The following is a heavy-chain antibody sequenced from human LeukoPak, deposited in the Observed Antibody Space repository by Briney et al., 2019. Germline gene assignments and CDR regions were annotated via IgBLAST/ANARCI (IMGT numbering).Heavy chain of an antibody. CDR1: GGSISSYY. V-gene: IGHV4-34*01. J-gene: IGHJ6*03. Sequence: PSETLSLTCTVSGGSISSYYWSWIRQPPGKGLEWIGEINHSGSTNYNPSLKSRVTISVDTSKNQFSLKLSSVTAADTAVYYCARGGGWYGSYYYYYMDVWGKGTTVTVSS. CDR3: ARGGGWYGSYYYYYMDV. D-gene: IGHD6-19*01. CDR2: INHSGST.